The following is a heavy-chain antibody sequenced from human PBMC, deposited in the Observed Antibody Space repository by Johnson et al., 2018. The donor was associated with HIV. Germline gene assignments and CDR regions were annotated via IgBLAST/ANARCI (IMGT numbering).Heavy chain of an antibody. CDR3: ARGRKDIAAVDGLDTDGFDT. V-gene: IGHV3-48*01. CDR2: ISSSGSTI. D-gene: IGHD6-13*01. J-gene: IGHJ3*02. CDR1: GFTFSSYG. Sequence: EVQLMESGGGVVQPGGSLRLSCAASGFTFSSYGMHWVRQAPGKGLEWVSYISSSGSTIYYADSVKGRFTISRDTSRDTLYLQMTSLRPEDTAVYYYARGRKDIAAVDGLDTDGFDTWGQGTMVTVS.